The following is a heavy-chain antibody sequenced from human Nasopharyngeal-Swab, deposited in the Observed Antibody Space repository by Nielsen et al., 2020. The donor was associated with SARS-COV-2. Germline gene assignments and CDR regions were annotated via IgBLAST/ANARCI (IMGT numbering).Heavy chain of an antibody. D-gene: IGHD5-12*01. Sequence: WVRQAPGQRLEWMGWINAGNGNTKYSQKFQGRVTITRDTSASTAYMELSSLRSEDTAVYYCAGDRAYSGSYMDVWGKGTTVTVSS. J-gene: IGHJ6*03. V-gene: IGHV1-3*01. CDR3: AGDRAYSGSYMDV. CDR2: INAGNGNT.